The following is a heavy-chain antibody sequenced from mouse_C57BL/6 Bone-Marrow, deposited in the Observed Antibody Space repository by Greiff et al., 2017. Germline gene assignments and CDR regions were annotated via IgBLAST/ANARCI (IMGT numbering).Heavy chain of an antibody. Sequence: EVQLQQSGPELVKPGASVKISCKASGYTFTDSYMNWVKQSPGKSLEWIGGINPNNGGTSYNQKFKGKATLTVDKSSSTAYMELRSLTSEDSAVYDCARMYGYDCYAMDYWGQGTSVTVSS. D-gene: IGHD2-2*01. CDR3: ARMYGYDCYAMDY. CDR2: INPNNGGT. V-gene: IGHV1-26*01. CDR1: GYTFTDSY. J-gene: IGHJ4*01.